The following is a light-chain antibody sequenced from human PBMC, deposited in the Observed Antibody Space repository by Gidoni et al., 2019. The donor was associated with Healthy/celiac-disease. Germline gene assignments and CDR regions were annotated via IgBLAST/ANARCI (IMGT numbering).Light chain of an antibody. CDR3: QQYGSSPYT. J-gene: IGKJ2*01. CDR1: QSVSSSY. CDR2: GAS. V-gene: IGKV3-20*01. Sequence: IVLTQSPGTLSLSPGERATLSCRANQSVSSSYLAWYQQKPGQAPRLLIYGASSRATGLPDRFSGSGSGTDFTLTISRLEPEDFAVYYCQQYGSSPYTFXXXTKLEIK.